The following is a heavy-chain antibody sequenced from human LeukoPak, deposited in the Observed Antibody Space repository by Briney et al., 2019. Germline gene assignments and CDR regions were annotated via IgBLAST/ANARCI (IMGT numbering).Heavy chain of an antibody. J-gene: IGHJ4*02. CDR2: IKQDGSEK. V-gene: IGHV3-7*01. D-gene: IGHD6-13*01. CDR1: GFTFSSYW. CDR3: AKIRLAAAGMGVGFFDY. Sequence: GGSLRLSYAASGFTFSSYWMSWVRQAPGKGLEWVANIKQDGSEKYYVDSVKGRFTISRDNAKNSLYLQMNSLRAEDTAVYYCAKIRLAAAGMGVGFFDYWGQGTLVTVSS.